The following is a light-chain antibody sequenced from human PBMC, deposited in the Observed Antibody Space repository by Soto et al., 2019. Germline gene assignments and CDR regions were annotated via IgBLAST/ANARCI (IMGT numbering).Light chain of an antibody. J-gene: IGKJ5*01. V-gene: IGKV1-5*01. CDR1: QSISSW. CDR3: QQSYSSIT. Sequence: DIQMTQSPSTLSASVGDRVTITCRASQSISSWLAWYQQKPGKAPKLLIYDVSTLESGVPSRFSGSGSGTEFTLTISSLQPEDFATYYCQQSYSSITFGQGTRLEIK. CDR2: DVS.